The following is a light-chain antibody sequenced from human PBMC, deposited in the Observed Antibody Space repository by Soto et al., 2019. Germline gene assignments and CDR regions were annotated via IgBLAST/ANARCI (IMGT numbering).Light chain of an antibody. Sequence: EIVMTQSPATLSVSPGERATLSCRASQSVNSNLAWYQQKPGQAPRLLIYVASTRATGIPARFSGSGSGTEFTLTISSLQSEDFAVYYCQQYNNWPPWTFGQGTKVETK. CDR1: QSVNSN. CDR3: QQYNNWPPWT. CDR2: VAS. J-gene: IGKJ1*01. V-gene: IGKV3-15*01.